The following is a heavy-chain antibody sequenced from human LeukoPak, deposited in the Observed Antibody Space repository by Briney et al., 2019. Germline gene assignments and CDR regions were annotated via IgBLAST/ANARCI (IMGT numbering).Heavy chain of an antibody. D-gene: IGHD6-19*01. V-gene: IGHV3-48*03. CDR3: ARGGNSVAGTGSDY. CDR1: GFTFRSYE. J-gene: IGHJ4*02. Sequence: PGGPLRLSCAASGFTFRSYEMNWVRQAPGKGLGWVSYISSGGTTKYYADSVKGRFTVSRDHAKNSLYLQMNSLRAEDTAVYYCARGGNSVAGTGSDYWGQGTLVTVSS. CDR2: ISSGGTTK.